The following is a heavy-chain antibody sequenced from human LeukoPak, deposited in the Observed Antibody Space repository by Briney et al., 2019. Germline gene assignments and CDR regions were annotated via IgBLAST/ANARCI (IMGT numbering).Heavy chain of an antibody. CDR3: ARVGGAIAAARTFLDY. J-gene: IGHJ4*02. Sequence: PGGSLRLSCAASGFTFSSYSLTWVRQAPGKGLEWVSSITTGGDDLYYSDSVKGRFTISRDNAKNSLFLQMNNLRAEDTAVYYCARVGGAIAAARTFLDYWGQGTLVTVSS. V-gene: IGHV3-21*01. CDR2: ITTGGDDL. CDR1: GFTFSSYS. D-gene: IGHD6-13*01.